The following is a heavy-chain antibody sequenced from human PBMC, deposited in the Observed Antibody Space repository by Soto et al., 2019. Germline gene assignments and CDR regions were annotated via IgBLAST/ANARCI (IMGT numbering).Heavy chain of an antibody. CDR1: GGSFSGYY. CDR3: ARPSFAGYCADSSPFGY. J-gene: IGHJ1*01. D-gene: IGHD3-22*01. CDR2: INHSGST. Sequence: SETLSLTCAVYGGSFSGYYWSWIRQPPGKGLEWIGEINHSGSTNYNPSLKSRVTISVDTSKNQFSLKLSSVTAADTAVYYCARPSFAGYCADSSPFGYWGQGTLVTASS. V-gene: IGHV4-34*01.